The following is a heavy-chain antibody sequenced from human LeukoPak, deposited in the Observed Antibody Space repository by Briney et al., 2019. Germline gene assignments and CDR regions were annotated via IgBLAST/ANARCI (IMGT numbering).Heavy chain of an antibody. CDR3: VGYCSSTSCPAPFVDY. CDR2: INHSGST. CDR1: GSSISSYY. Sequence: SETLSLTCTASGSSISSYYWSWIRQPPGKGLEWIGEINHSGSTNYNPSLKSRVTISVDTSKNQFSLKLSSVTAADTAVYYCVGYCSSTSCPAPFVDYWGQGTLVTVSS. J-gene: IGHJ4*02. V-gene: IGHV4-34*01. D-gene: IGHD2-2*01.